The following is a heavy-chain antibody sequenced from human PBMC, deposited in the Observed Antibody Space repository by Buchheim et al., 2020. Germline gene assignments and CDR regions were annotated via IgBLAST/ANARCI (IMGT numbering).Heavy chain of an antibody. CDR3: ARLRASLMVYARGYYFDY. V-gene: IGHV4-30-4*01. CDR2: IYYSGST. J-gene: IGHJ4*02. CDR1: GGSISSGDYY. Sequence: QVQLQESGPGLVKPSQTLSLTCTVSGGSISSGDYYWSWIRQPPGKGLEWIGYIYYSGSTNYNPSLKIRVTISVDTSKNQFSLKLSSVTAADTAVYYCARLRASLMVYARGYYFDYWGQGTL. D-gene: IGHD2-8*01.